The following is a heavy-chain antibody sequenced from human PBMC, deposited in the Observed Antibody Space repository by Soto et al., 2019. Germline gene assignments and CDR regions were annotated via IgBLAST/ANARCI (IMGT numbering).Heavy chain of an antibody. CDR2: LNPTTGNT. Sequence: ASVKVSCKASGYLFTSSDINWVRQATGQGLEWMGWLNPTTGNTGYAQNFQGRVTMTRDTSTSTVYMELSSLRSEDTAVYYCARDRVKTYDSSGYYYPLYNWFDPWGQGTLVTVSS. J-gene: IGHJ5*02. D-gene: IGHD3-22*01. CDR1: GYLFTSSD. CDR3: ARDRVKTYDSSGYYYPLYNWFDP. V-gene: IGHV1-8*01.